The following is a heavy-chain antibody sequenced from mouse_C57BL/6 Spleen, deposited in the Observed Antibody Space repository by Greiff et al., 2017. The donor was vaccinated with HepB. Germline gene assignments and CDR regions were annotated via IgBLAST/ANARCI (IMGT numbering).Heavy chain of an antibody. CDR2: IDPSDSYT. J-gene: IGHJ2*01. Sequence: QVQLQQPGAELVMPGASVKLSCKASGYTFTSYWMHWVKQRPGQGLEWIGEIDPSDSYTNYNQKFKGKSTLTVDKSSSTAYMQLSSLTSEDSAVYYCARLGGNYGDYWGQGTTLTVSS. CDR3: ARLGGNYGDY. V-gene: IGHV1-69*01. D-gene: IGHD2-1*01. CDR1: GYTFTSYW.